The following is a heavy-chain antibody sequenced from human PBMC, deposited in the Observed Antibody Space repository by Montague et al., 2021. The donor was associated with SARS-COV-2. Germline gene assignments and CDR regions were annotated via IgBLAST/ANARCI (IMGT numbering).Heavy chain of an antibody. V-gene: IGHV4-61*01. D-gene: IGHD1-14*01. Sequence: SETLSLTCTVSGGSVSSGSYYWSCIRQPPCKGLQSIVYIYYTGSTNYNPSLQSRVTISVYSSKNQFSVRLRSVAAADTAVYYCARISGITSWYYDYWGQGTMVTVSS. CDR3: ARISGITSWYYDY. CDR2: IYYTGST. J-gene: IGHJ4*02. CDR1: GGSVSSGSYY.